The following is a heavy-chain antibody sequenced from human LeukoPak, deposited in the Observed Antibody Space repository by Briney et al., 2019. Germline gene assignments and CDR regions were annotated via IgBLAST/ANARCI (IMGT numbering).Heavy chain of an antibody. V-gene: IGHV3-64*04. D-gene: IGHD3-10*01. Sequence: GGSLRLSCSASGLTFSRYAMHWVRQAPGKGLEYVSVISSNGGSTYYADSVKDRFTISRDNSKNTLYLQMNSLRAEDTAVYYCARGFKMVRGVPFDYWGQGTLVTVSS. J-gene: IGHJ4*02. CDR2: ISSNGGST. CDR1: GLTFSRYA. CDR3: ARGFKMVRGVPFDY.